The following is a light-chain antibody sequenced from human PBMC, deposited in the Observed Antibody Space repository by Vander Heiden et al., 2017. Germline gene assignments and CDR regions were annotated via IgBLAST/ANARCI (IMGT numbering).Light chain of an antibody. V-gene: IGKV1-17*01. CDR2: TAS. J-gene: IGKJ1*01. CDR1: QGIGND. Sequence: DIQMTQSPSSLSASVGDRVTITCRASQGIGNDLDWYQQRPGKAPKRLIYTASTLQSGVPSRFSGSASGTEFTLTISSLQPEDFATYYGLHHNSYPWTFGQGTKVEIK. CDR3: LHHNSYPWT.